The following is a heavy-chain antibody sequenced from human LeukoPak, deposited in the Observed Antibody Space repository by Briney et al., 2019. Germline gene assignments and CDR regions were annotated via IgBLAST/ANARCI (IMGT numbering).Heavy chain of an antibody. J-gene: IGHJ4*02. CDR2: INPNSGGT. Sequence: ASVKVSCKASGYTFTGYYMHWVRQAPGQGLEWMGWINPNSGGTNYAQKFQGRVTMTRDMSTSTVYMELSSLRSEDTAVYYCARDARQLPQDYWGQGTLVTVSS. V-gene: IGHV1-2*02. CDR3: ARDARQLPQDY. D-gene: IGHD2-2*01. CDR1: GYTFTGYY.